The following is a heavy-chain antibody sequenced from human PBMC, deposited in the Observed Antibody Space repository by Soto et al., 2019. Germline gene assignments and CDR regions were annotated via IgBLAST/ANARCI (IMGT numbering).Heavy chain of an antibody. CDR1: GGSLSSYW. Sequence: SETLSLTCTVSGGSLSSYWWSWIRQPPGKGLEWIGYTYYTGSTNYNPSLKSRVTISLDASKNQFSLKLNSATAADTAVYYCARGPGASGTYHYFFDYWGPGTLVTVSS. CDR3: ARGPGASGTYHYFFDY. J-gene: IGHJ4*02. CDR2: TYYTGST. V-gene: IGHV4-59*01. D-gene: IGHD3-10*01.